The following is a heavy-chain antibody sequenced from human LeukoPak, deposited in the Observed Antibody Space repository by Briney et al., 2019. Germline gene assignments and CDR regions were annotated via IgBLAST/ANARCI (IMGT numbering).Heavy chain of an antibody. CDR2: INPSGGST. Sequence: ASVKVSCKVSGYTLTELSMHWVRQAPGQGLEWMGIINPSGGSTSYAQKFQGRVTMTRDTSTSTVYMELSSLRSEDTAVYYCARKYSSSWSYAFDIWGQGTMVTVSS. J-gene: IGHJ3*02. CDR3: ARKYSSSWSYAFDI. CDR1: GYTLTELS. D-gene: IGHD6-13*01. V-gene: IGHV1-46*01.